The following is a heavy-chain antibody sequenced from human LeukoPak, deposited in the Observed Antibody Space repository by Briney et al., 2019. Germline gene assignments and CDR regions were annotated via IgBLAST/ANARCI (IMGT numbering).Heavy chain of an antibody. J-gene: IGHJ4*02. V-gene: IGHV3-23*01. Sequence: AGGSLRPSCAASGFTFSSYAMTWVRQAPGKGLEWVSTIINSGATTYYADSVKGRFTISRDNSKNTLDLQMNSLRAEDTAAYYCAKDIHGDYGGLDYWGQGTLVTVSS. D-gene: IGHD4-17*01. CDR3: AKDIHGDYGGLDY. CDR2: IINSGATT. CDR1: GFTFSSYA.